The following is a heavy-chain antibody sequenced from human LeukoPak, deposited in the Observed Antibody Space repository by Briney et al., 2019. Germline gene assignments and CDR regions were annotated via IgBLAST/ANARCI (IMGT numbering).Heavy chain of an antibody. CDR2: INHSGST. V-gene: IGHV4-34*01. CDR1: GGSFSGYY. Sequence: KPSETLSLTCAVYGGSFSGYYWGWIRQPPGKGLEWIGEINHSGSTNYNPSLKSRVTISVGTSKNQFSLKLSSVTAADTAVYYCARFGRYSYGRTSFDYWGQGTLVTVSS. J-gene: IGHJ4*02. D-gene: IGHD5-18*01. CDR3: ARFGRYSYGRTSFDY.